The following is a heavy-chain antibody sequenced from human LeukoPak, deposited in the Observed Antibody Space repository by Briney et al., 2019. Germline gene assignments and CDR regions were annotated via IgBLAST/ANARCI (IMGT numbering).Heavy chain of an antibody. J-gene: IGHJ4*02. V-gene: IGHV3-23*01. CDR2: ISGSGGST. Sequence: QPGGSLRLSCAASGFTFSGYAMSWVRQAPGKGLEWVSVISGSGGSTYYADSVKGRFTISRDNSKNTLYLQMNSLRAEDTAVYYCAKGDGDYKLDYFDYWGQGTLVTVSS. D-gene: IGHD4-17*01. CDR1: GFTFSGYA. CDR3: AKGDGDYKLDYFDY.